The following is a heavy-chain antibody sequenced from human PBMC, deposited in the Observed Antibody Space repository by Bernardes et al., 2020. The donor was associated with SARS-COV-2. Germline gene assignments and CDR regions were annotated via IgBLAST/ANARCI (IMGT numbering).Heavy chain of an antibody. J-gene: IGHJ3*01. CDR3: ATERQSLTVFGVGHDAFDF. CDR2: VRWAGSTT. V-gene: IGHV3-43*01. Sequence: GGSLRLSCAVSGFTFEDYTMHWVRQVPGKGLAWVSLVRWAGSTTNYADSVKGRFIISRDSSRNTVHLQMDSLRKEDTALYYCATERQSLTVFGVGHDAFDFWGQGTMVTVSS. D-gene: IGHD3-3*01. CDR1: GFTFEDYT.